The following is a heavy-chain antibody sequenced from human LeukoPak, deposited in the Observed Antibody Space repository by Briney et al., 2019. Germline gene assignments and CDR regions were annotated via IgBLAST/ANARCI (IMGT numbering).Heavy chain of an antibody. J-gene: IGHJ4*02. V-gene: IGHV4-59*01. CDR1: GGSISSYY. D-gene: IGHD6-13*01. CDR2: IYYSGST. CDR3: ARVTGYRIEDYFDY. Sequence: SETLSLTCTVSGGSISSYYWSWIRQPPGKGLEWIGYIYYSGSTNYNPSLKSRVTISVDTSKNQFSLKLRSVTAADTAVYYCARVTGYRIEDYFDYWGQGTLVTVSS.